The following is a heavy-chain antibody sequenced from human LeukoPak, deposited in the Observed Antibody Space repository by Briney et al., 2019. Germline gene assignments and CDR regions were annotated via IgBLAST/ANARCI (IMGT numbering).Heavy chain of an antibody. CDR3: ARAGRGYNYGFVPSEIDYYYYYLDV. CDR1: GGSIRNYY. D-gene: IGHD5-18*01. V-gene: IGHV4-4*07. J-gene: IGHJ6*03. CDR2: IYTSGST. Sequence: PSETLSLTCTVSGGSIRNYYWSWIRQSAGKGLEWIGRIYTSGSTNYNPSLKSRVTISVDTSKNQFSLKLSSVTAADTAVYYCARAGRGYNYGFVPSEIDYYYYYLDVWGKGTTVTVSS.